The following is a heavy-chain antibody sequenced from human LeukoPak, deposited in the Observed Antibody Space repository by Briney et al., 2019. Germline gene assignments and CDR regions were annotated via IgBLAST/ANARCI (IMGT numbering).Heavy chain of an antibody. Sequence: DPSETLSLTCTVSGDSINAYYWGWIRQPPGKGLGWIGYIYFSGTTKYNPSLESRVTISVDTSKNQFSLKLSSVTAADTAVYYCARRRAEGGSNGHYNWFDPWGQGILVTVSS. J-gene: IGHJ5*02. D-gene: IGHD6-13*01. CDR1: GDSINAYY. CDR2: IYFSGTT. V-gene: IGHV4-59*08. CDR3: ARRRAEGGSNGHYNWFDP.